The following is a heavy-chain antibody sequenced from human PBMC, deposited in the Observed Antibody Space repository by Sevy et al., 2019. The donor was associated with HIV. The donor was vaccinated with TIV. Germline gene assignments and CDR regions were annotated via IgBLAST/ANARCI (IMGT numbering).Heavy chain of an antibody. CDR1: GFILGNFW. CDR2: IKQDGSQK. Sequence: GGSLRLSCEVSGFILGNFWMTWVRQAPGKGLEWVASIKQDGSQKNYVDSVKGRFTVSRDNAKNSLFLQLDSLRDEDTAVYYCGRGGLAARRSYYIDHWGLGTRVTVSS. V-gene: IGHV3-7*01. D-gene: IGHD6-13*01. CDR3: GRGGLAARRSYYIDH. J-gene: IGHJ4*02.